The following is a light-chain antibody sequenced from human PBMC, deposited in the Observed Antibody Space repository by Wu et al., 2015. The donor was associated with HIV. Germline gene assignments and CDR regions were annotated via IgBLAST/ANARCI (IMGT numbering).Light chain of an antibody. J-gene: IGKJ5*01. CDR3: QQRRSWPLT. CDR1: QSVSSN. Sequence: EIVVTQSPTTLSVSPGERATLSCRASQSVSSNLAWYQQKPGQAPRLLIYGASNRATGIPARFTGSGSGTDFTLTISSLEPEDFAVYYCQQRRSWPLTFGQGTRLE. CDR2: GAS. V-gene: IGKV3-11*01.